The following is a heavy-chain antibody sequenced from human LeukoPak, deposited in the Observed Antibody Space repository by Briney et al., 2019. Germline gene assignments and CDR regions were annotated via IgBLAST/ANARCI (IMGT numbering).Heavy chain of an antibody. CDR3: ARDIIPIAAAGGPHDAFDI. CDR1: GYTFTSYA. Sequence: ASVKVSCKASGYTFTSYAMHWVRQAPGQRLEWMGWINAGNGNTKYSQKFQGRVTMTRDTSISTAYMELSRLRSDDTAVYYCARDIIPIAAAGGPHDAFDIWGQGTMVTVSS. D-gene: IGHD6-13*01. V-gene: IGHV1-3*01. CDR2: INAGNGNT. J-gene: IGHJ3*02.